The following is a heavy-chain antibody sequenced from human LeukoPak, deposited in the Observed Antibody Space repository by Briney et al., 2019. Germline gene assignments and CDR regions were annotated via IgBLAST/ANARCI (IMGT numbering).Heavy chain of an antibody. V-gene: IGHV3-48*03. CDR2: ISSSGSTI. D-gene: IGHD4-17*01. CDR1: GFTFSSYE. CDR3: ARDWDYGAFDY. J-gene: IGHJ4*02. Sequence: PGGSLRLSCAASGFTFSSYEMNWVRQAPGKGLEWVSYISSSGSTIYYADSVKGRFTISGDNAKNSLYLQMNSLRAEDTAVYYCARDWDYGAFDYWGQGTLVTVSS.